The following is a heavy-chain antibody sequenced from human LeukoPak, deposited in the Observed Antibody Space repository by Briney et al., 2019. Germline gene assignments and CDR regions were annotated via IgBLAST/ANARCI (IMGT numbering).Heavy chain of an antibody. J-gene: IGHJ5*02. Sequence: SETLSLTCAVYGGSFSGYYWSWIRQPPGKGLEWIAEINHSGSTNYNPSLKSRVIISVDTSKNQFSLKLSSVTAADTAVYYCARKSYSYGYRYNWFDPWGQGTLVTVSS. V-gene: IGHV4-34*01. CDR2: INHSGST. D-gene: IGHD5-18*01. CDR1: GGSFSGYY. CDR3: ARKSYSYGYRYNWFDP.